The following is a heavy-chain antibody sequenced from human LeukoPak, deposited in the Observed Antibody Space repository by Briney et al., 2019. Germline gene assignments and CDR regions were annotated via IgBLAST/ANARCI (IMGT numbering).Heavy chain of an antibody. CDR3: ARMTTGHDY. D-gene: IGHD4-17*01. V-gene: IGHV4-34*01. CDR2: VNHSGYT. J-gene: IGHJ4*02. CDR1: GTSFSSYY. Sequence: SETLSLTCGVSGTSFSSYYWSWIRQTPGMGLEWIGEVNHSGYTNMNPSLKSRVTISVDTSKNQFSLMLTSVTAADTAVYFCARMTTGHDYWGQGTLVTVSS.